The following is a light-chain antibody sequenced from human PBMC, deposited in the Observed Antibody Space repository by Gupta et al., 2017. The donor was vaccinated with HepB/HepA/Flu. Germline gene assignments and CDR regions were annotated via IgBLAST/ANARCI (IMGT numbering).Light chain of an antibody. CDR3: PQENYSPCT. Sequence: TQSPGTLSVCPGDRVTLSCRASQRITANYLAWYQQTPGQAPRLLIYGASNRATGLPDRFSGSGSGTNFTLSISRVEPEDFAVYYCPQENYSPCTFGQGTKVEI. CDR1: QRITANY. CDR2: GAS. J-gene: IGKJ2*02. V-gene: IGKV3-20*01.